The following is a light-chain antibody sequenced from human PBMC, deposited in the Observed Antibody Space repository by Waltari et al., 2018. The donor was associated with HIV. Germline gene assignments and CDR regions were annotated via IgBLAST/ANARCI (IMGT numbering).Light chain of an antibody. V-gene: IGLV3-25*03. CDR2: KDS. J-gene: IGLJ3*02. Sequence: SYELTQPPSVSVSPGQTARITCSGDALPNQYDSWYQQKPGQAPVLVIYKDSDRPSGIPERFSGSSSGTTVTLTISGVQAEDEADYYCQSADSSDTYSWVFGGGTKLTVL. CDR3: QSADSSDTYSWV. CDR1: ALPNQY.